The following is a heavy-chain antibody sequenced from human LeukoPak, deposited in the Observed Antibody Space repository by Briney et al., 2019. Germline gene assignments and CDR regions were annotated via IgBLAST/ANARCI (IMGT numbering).Heavy chain of an antibody. J-gene: IGHJ4*02. D-gene: IGHD3-10*01. CDR1: GDSLSIYY. CDR3: ARDRELGY. CDR2: IYNSGST. Sequence: PSETLSLTCSVSGDSLSIYYRSWIRQPPGKGLEWIGYIYNSGSTNYNPSLKSRVTISVDTSKNQFSLKLTSVTAADTAVYYCARDRELGYWGQGTLVTVSS. V-gene: IGHV4-59*01.